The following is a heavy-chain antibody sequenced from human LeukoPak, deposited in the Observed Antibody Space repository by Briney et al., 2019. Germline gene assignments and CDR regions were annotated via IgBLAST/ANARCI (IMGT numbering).Heavy chain of an antibody. CDR2: IYYSGST. D-gene: IGHD3-3*01. V-gene: IGHV4-39*01. CDR3: AMRSGYYSLRDY. J-gene: IGHJ4*02. CDR1: GGSISSSSYY. Sequence: SETLSLTCTVSGGSISSSSYYWGWIRQPPEKGLEWIGSIYYSGSTYYNPSLKSRVTISVDASKNQFSLKLSSVTAADTAVYYCAMRSGYYSLRDYWGQGTLVTVSS.